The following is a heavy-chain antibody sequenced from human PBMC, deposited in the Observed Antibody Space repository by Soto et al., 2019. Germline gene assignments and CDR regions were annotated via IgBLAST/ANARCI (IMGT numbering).Heavy chain of an antibody. CDR3: ARRLGVNWFDP. D-gene: IGHD3-16*01. J-gene: IGHJ5*02. V-gene: IGHV4-59*08. CDR1: GGSISSYY. CDR2: IYYSGST. Sequence: QVQLQESGPGLVKPSETLSLTCTVSGGSISSYYWSWIRQPPGKGLEWIGYIYYSGSTNYNPSLKSRAPISVDTSKNQFSLKLSSVTAADPAVYYCARRLGVNWFDPWGQGTLVTVSS.